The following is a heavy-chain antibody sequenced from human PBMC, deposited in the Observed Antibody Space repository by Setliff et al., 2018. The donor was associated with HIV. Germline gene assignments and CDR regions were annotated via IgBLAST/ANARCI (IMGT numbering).Heavy chain of an antibody. CDR1: GFTFSSYS. D-gene: IGHD2-2*01. CDR2: FSSSSSYI. CDR3: ARYCSSTSCYSDGHGDY. J-gene: IGHJ4*02. V-gene: IGHV3-21*01. Sequence: GGSLRLSCAASGFTFSSYSMNWVRQAPGKGLEWVSSFSSSSSYIYYADSVKGRFTISRDNAKNSLYLQMNSLRAEDTAVYYCARYCSSTSCYSDGHGDYWGQGTLVTVSS.